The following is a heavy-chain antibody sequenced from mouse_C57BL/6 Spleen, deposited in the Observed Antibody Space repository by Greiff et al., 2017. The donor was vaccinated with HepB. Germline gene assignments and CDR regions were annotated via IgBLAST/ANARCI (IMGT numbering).Heavy chain of an antibody. V-gene: IGHV1-82*01. CDR3: SRSDGYLYYYAMDY. D-gene: IGHD2-3*01. CDR2: IYPGDGDT. J-gene: IGHJ4*01. Sequence: QVQLKQSGPELVKPGASVKISCKASGYAFSSSWMNWVKQRPGTGLEWIGRIYPGDGDTNYNGKFKGKATLTADKSSSTAYMQLISLTSEDSAVYFWSRSDGYLYYYAMDYWGQGTSVTVSS. CDR1: GYAFSSSW.